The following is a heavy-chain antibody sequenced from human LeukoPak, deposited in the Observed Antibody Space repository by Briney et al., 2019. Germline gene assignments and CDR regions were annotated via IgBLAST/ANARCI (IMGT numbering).Heavy chain of an antibody. CDR3: ARQTLELRYDY. J-gene: IGHJ4*02. V-gene: IGHV4-38-2*01. Sequence: SETLSLTCAVSGYSISSGYYWGWIRQPPEKGLEWIGSIYHSGSTYYNPSLKSRVTISVDTSKNQFSLKLSSVTAADTAVYYCARQTLELRYDYWGQGTLVTVSS. D-gene: IGHD1-7*01. CDR1: GYSISSGYY. CDR2: IYHSGST.